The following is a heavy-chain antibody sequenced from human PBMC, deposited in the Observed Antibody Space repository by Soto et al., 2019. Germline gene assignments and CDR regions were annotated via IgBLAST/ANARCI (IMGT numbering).Heavy chain of an antibody. CDR2: INPGGGSA. J-gene: IGHJ6*02. CDR1: GSAITRYD. CDR3: ARDTSGWSLNGLDV. Sequence: QVDLVQSGAEVKKPGASVTLSCNASGSAITRYDIHWGRQAPGRGLEGMGIINPGGGSASYAQKFQDRVTIDKDTSTGTVYMDLRSLRTEDTAVYYCARDTSGWSLNGLDVWGQGTTVTVSS. D-gene: IGHD6-19*01. V-gene: IGHV1-46*01.